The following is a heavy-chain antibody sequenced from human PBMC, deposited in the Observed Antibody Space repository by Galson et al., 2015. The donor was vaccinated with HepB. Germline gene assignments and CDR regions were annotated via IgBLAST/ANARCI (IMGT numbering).Heavy chain of an antibody. CDR1: GYSFTSYG. V-gene: IGHV1-18*01. CDR3: ARGSGLDPSDLDY. D-gene: IGHD6-19*01. J-gene: IGHJ4*02. Sequence: SVKVSCKASGYSFTSYGINWVRQAPGQGLEWMGWISVYYGNTNYAQKLHGRVTMTTETSTGTAYMELRSLRSDDTAVYYCARGSGLDPSDLDYWGQGTLVTVSS. CDR2: ISVYYGNT.